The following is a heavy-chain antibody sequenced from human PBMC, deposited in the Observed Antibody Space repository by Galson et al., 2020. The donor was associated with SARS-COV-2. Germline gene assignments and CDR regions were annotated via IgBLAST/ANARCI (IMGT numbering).Heavy chain of an antibody. CDR2: VYSSGTT. CDR1: GGSIMDYY. CDR3: ARRDGYFDS. J-gene: IGHJ4*03. Sequence: SETLSFTCTVSGGSIMDYYWTWIRQAPEKEMEWIGYVYSSGTTRYNPSLQSRVTISVDTSKNQFSLQLRSVTAADTAVYFCARRDGYFDSWGQGTLVTVSS. V-gene: IGHV4-59*01.